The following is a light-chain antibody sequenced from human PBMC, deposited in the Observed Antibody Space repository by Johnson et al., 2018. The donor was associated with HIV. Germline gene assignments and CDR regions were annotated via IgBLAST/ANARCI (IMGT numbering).Light chain of an antibody. CDR1: NSNIGNNY. J-gene: IGLJ1*01. V-gene: IGLV1-51*01. CDR2: DNN. Sequence: QSVLTQPPSVSAAPGQKVTISCSGSNSNIGNNYVSWYQQLPGTAPKLLIYDNNKRPSGIPDQFSGSKSGTSATLGITGLQTGDEADYYCGTWDSSLSDYVFGTGTKITVL. CDR3: GTWDSSLSDYV.